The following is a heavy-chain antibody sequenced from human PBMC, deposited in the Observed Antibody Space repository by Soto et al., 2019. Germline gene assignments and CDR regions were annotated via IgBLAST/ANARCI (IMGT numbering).Heavy chain of an antibody. CDR2: IYYSGST. Sequence: QLQLQESGPGLVKPSETLSLTCTVSGGSISSSSYYWGWIRQPPGKGLEWIGSIYYSGSTYYNPSLKSRVTISVDTSKNQFSLKLSSVTAADTAVYYCASGEQVGVGAKTYLDYWGQGTLVTVSS. CDR1: GGSISSSSYY. J-gene: IGHJ4*02. CDR3: ASGEQVGVGAKTYLDY. V-gene: IGHV4-39*01. D-gene: IGHD1-26*01.